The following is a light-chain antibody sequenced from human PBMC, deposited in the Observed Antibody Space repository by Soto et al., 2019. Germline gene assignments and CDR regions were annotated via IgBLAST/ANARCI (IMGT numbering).Light chain of an antibody. CDR2: DVI. J-gene: IGLJ1*01. V-gene: IGLV2-14*01. CDR1: SSDVGGYNY. Sequence: QSALTQPASGSGSPGQSVTISCTGTSSDVGGYNYVSWYQQHPGKAPKLIIYDVINRPSGVSVRFSGSKSGNTASLTLSGLQPEDEADYHCSSYSSSNNRKVVFGFGTKLTVL. CDR3: SSYSSSNNRKVV.